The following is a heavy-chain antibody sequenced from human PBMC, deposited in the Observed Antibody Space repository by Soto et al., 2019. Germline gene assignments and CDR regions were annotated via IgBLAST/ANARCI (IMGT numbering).Heavy chain of an antibody. CDR3: ARVSGYYLPDY. Sequence: SVKVSCKASGGTFSSYAISWVRQAPGQGLEWMGGIIPIFGTANYAQKFQGRVTITRDTSASTAYMELSSLSSEDTAVYYCARVSGYYLPDYWGQGTLVTVSS. J-gene: IGHJ4*02. CDR2: IIPIFGTA. V-gene: IGHV1-69*05. CDR1: GGTFSSYA. D-gene: IGHD5-12*01.